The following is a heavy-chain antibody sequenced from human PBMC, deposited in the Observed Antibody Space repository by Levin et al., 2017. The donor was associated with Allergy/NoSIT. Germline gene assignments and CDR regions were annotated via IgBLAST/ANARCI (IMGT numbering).Heavy chain of an antibody. V-gene: IGHV3-23*01. CDR1: GFTFSSYA. Sequence: LSLTCAASGFTFSSYAMSWVRQAPGKGLEWVSAISGSGGSTYYADSVKGRFTISRDNSKNTLYLQMNSLRAEDTAVYYCAKDPLGPGGDYWGQGTLVTVSS. CDR2: ISGSGGST. J-gene: IGHJ4*02. CDR3: AKDPLGPGGDY. D-gene: IGHD4-23*01.